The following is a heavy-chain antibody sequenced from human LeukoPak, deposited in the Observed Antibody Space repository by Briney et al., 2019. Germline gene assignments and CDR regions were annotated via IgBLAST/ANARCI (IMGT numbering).Heavy chain of an antibody. CDR3: AKAFTMVRGVIGYFDY. V-gene: IGHV3-9*01. D-gene: IGHD3-10*01. Sequence: QAGGSLRLSCAASGFTFDDYAMHWVRQAPGKGLEWVSGISWNSGSIGYADSVKGRFTISRDNAKNSLYLQMNSLRAEDTALYYCAKAFTMVRGVIGYFDYWGQGTLVTVSS. CDR2: ISWNSGSI. J-gene: IGHJ4*02. CDR1: GFTFDDYA.